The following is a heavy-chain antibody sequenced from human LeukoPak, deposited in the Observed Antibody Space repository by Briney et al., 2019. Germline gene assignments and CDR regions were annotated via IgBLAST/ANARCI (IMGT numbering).Heavy chain of an antibody. CDR2: IRYDGSNK. CDR1: GFTFSSYG. Sequence: GGSLRLSCAASGFTFSSYGMHWVRQAPGKGLEWVPFIRYDGSNKYYADSVNGRFTISRDNSKNTLYLQMNSMRAEDTAVYYCAKTGYSSSTSCRPYYYYYMDVWGKGTTVTVSS. D-gene: IGHD2-2*01. V-gene: IGHV3-30*02. J-gene: IGHJ6*03. CDR3: AKTGYSSSTSCRPYYYYYMDV.